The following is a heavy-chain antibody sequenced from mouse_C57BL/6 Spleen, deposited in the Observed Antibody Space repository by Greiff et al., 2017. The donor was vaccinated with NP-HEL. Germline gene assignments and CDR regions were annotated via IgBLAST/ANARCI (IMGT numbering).Heavy chain of an antibody. V-gene: IGHV3-6*01. D-gene: IGHD2-2*01. CDR1: GYSITSGYY. J-gene: IGHJ2*01. Sequence: DVQLQESGPGLVKPSQSLSLTCSVTGYSITSGYYWNWIRQFPGNKLEWMGNISYDGSNNYNPSLKNRISITGDTSTNQFFLKLNSVTTEDTATYYCARGGGYDGVDYWGQGTTLTVSS. CDR3: ARGGGYDGVDY. CDR2: ISYDGSN.